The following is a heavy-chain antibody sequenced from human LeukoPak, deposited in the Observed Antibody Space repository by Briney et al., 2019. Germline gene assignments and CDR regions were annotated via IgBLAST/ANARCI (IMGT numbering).Heavy chain of an antibody. CDR3: ARDCGGDCYFDC. J-gene: IGHJ4*02. Sequence: TGGSLRLSCTASGFTFDDYAMHWVRQAPGKGLEWVSGISWNSGSIGYADSVKGRFTISRDNAKNSLYLQMNSLRAEDTAVYYCARDCGGDCYFDCWGQGTLVTISS. V-gene: IGHV3-9*01. CDR2: ISWNSGSI. D-gene: IGHD2-21*02. CDR1: GFTFDDYA.